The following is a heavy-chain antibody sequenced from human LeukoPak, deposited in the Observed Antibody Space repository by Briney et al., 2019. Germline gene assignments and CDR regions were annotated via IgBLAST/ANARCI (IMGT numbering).Heavy chain of an antibody. D-gene: IGHD3-9*01. Sequence: GGSLRLSCAASGFTFSDYYMSWIRQAPGKGLEWVSYISSSGSTIYYADSVKGRFTISRDNAKNTLYLQMNSLRAEDTAVYYCARGGYYDILTGYYENWFDPWGQGTLVTVSS. CDR1: GFTFSDYY. V-gene: IGHV3-11*04. CDR2: ISSSGSTI. CDR3: ARGGYYDILTGYYENWFDP. J-gene: IGHJ5*02.